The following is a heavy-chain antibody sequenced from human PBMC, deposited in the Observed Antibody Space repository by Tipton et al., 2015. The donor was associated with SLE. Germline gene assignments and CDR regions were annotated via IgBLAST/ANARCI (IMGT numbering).Heavy chain of an antibody. CDR1: GYSIITGYY. J-gene: IGHJ4*02. Sequence: GLVKPSETLSLICNISGYSIITGYYWGWIRQPPGKGLEWIGHIYHHGRTYYNPSLESRFTIEVDASKNQIFLTVAPVTAADTAKYYCARWGDYGDFWGQGTLVTVSS. V-gene: IGHV4-38-2*02. CDR2: IYHHGRT. CDR3: ARWGDYGDF. D-gene: IGHD3-16*01.